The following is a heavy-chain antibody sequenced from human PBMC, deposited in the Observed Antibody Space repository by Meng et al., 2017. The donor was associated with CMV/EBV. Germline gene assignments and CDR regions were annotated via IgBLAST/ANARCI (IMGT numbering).Heavy chain of an antibody. V-gene: IGHV1-69*05. CDR3: ARRGPPADPGGLYYYYGMDV. D-gene: IGHD2-2*01. J-gene: IGHJ6*02. Sequence: SVKVSCKASGGTFSSYAISWVRQAPGQGLEWMGGIIPIFGTANYAQKFQGRVTITTDESTSTAYMELSSLRSEDTAVYYCARRGPPADPGGLYYYYGMDVWGQGTTVIVSS. CDR1: GGTFSSYA. CDR2: IIPIFGTA.